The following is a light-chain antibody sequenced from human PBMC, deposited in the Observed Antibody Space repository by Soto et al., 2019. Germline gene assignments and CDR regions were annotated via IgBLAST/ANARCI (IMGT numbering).Light chain of an antibody. J-gene: IGKJ2*01. CDR3: QRYDNWPSFT. CDR2: DAS. CDR1: QSITNN. Sequence: EIVMTQSPATLSVSPGERATLSCRASQSITNNLAWYQQKPGQAPRLLIYDASTRATGIPARFSGTGSGADFTLTISSLQSEDFAVYYCQRYDNWPSFTFGQGTKVDIK. V-gene: IGKV3-15*01.